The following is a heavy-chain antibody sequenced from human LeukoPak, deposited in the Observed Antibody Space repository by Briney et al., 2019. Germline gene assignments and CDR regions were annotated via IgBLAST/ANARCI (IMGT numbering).Heavy chain of an antibody. D-gene: IGHD6-19*01. CDR1: GFTFSSYV. J-gene: IGHJ5*02. V-gene: IGHV3-23*01. CDR3: AKDREGDSSAWYGFGGP. CDR2: INGSGAYT. Sequence: GGSVTLSCAASGFTFSSYVMSWVRQAPGKGLEWVSGINGSGAYTYYADSVKGRFTISRDNSKNTLYLQMNSLRADDTAVYYCAKDREGDSSAWYGFGGPRGQGTQLSVSS.